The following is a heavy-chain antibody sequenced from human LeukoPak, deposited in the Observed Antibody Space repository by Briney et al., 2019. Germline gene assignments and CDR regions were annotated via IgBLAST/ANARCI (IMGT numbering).Heavy chain of an antibody. D-gene: IGHD3-3*01. CDR2: AHNSGST. CDR1: GGSVSGYY. V-gene: IGHV4-31*03. J-gene: IGHJ6*02. Sequence: SSETLSLTCTVSGGSVSGYYWSWIRQHPGKGLEWIGYAHNSGSTYYNPSLKSRISISVDTSKNQFSLKLSSVTAADTAVYYCARDRYDSYPMDVWGQGTTVTVSS. CDR3: ARDRYDSYPMDV.